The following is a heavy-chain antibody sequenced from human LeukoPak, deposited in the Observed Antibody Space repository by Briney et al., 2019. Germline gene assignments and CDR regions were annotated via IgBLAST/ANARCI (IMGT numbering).Heavy chain of an antibody. CDR3: ARTTGYFGPVAL. D-gene: IGHD3-10*01. CDR2: ISSSGS. J-gene: IGHJ4*02. V-gene: IGHV3-11*06. Sequence: PGGSLRLSCAASGFTFSDYYMHWIRQAPGKGLEWVSYISSSGSYTHADSVKGRFTISRDNAKNSLNLKMNSLRAENTALYYCARTTGYFGPVALWGQGTLVTVSS. CDR1: GFTFSDYY.